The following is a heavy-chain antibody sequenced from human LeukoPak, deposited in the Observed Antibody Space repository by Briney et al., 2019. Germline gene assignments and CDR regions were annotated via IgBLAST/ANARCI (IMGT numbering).Heavy chain of an antibody. CDR3: ARVEMATIGYDY. J-gene: IGHJ4*02. CDR2: IYYSGST. D-gene: IGHD5-24*01. CDR1: GGSVSSGSYY. Sequence: SETLSLTCTVSGGSVSSGSYYWSWIRQPPGKGLEWIGYIYYSGSTNYNPSLKSRVTISVDTSKNQFSLKLSSVTAADTAVYYCARVEMATIGYDYWGQGTLVTVSS. V-gene: IGHV4-61*01.